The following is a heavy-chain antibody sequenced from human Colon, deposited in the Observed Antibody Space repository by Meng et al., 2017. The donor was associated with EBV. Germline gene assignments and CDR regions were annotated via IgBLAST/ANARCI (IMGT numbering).Heavy chain of an antibody. Sequence: GWGPGLVEPSVTLSLTRAVSGAAISSNNWWSWVRQPPVKGLEWIGEIYHGGNTNYNPSLKSRVTISVDRSNDHFSLSLSSVTAADTAVYYCARGNAYNAPSFDYWGQGTLVTVSS. V-gene: IGHV4-4*02. J-gene: IGHJ4*02. CDR2: IYHGGNT. CDR1: GAAISSNNW. CDR3: ARGNAYNAPSFDY. D-gene: IGHD5-24*01.